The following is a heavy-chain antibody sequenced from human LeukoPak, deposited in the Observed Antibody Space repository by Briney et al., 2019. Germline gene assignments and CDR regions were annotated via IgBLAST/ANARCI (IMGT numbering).Heavy chain of an antibody. J-gene: IGHJ4*02. V-gene: IGHV3-7*01. D-gene: IGHD3-10*01. Sequence: GGSLRLSCAASGFTFSSYWMTWVRQAPGMGLEWVANIKQDGSEKYYVDPVKGRFTISRDNAKNSLYLQMNSLRADDTTVYYCARDQLGESDYWGEETLVTVSS. CDR3: ARDQLGESDY. CDR1: GFTFSSYW. CDR2: IKQDGSEK.